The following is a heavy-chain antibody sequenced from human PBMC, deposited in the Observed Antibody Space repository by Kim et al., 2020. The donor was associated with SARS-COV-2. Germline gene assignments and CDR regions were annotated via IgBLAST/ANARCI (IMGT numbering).Heavy chain of an antibody. J-gene: IGHJ4*02. V-gene: IGHV4-59*01. D-gene: IGHD6-19*01. Sequence: SETLSLTCTVSGGSISSYYWSWIRQPPGKGLEWIGYIYYSGSTNYNPSLKSRVTISVDTSKNQFSLKLSSVTAADTAVYYCARVRWLALRYYFDYWGQGTLVTVSS. CDR1: GGSISSYY. CDR3: ARVRWLALRYYFDY. CDR2: IYYSGST.